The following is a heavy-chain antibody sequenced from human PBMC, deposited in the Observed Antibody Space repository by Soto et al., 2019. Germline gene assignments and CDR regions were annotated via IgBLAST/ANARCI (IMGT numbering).Heavy chain of an antibody. Sequence: QPGGSLRLSCAASGFTFSSYAMSWVRQAPGKGLEWVSAISGSGGSTYYADSVKGRFTISRDNSKNTLYLQMNSLRAEDTAVYYCAKYLRVYDSTRPPYDYWGQGTLVTVSS. V-gene: IGHV3-23*01. CDR3: AKYLRVYDSTRPPYDY. J-gene: IGHJ4*02. CDR1: GFTFSSYA. CDR2: ISGSGGST. D-gene: IGHD3-22*01.